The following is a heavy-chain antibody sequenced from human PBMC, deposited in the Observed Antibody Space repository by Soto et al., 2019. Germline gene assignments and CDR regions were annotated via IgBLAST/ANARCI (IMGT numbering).Heavy chain of an antibody. CDR3: ARESCSGGSCYSVFWFDP. J-gene: IGHJ5*02. CDR1: GYTFTGYY. V-gene: IGHV1-2*02. Sequence: GASVKVSCKASGYTFTGYYMHWVRQAPGQGLEWMGWINPNSGGTNYAQKFQGRVTMTRDTSISTAYMELSRLRSDDTAVYYCARESCSGGSCYSVFWFDPWGQGTLVTVSS. CDR2: INPNSGGT. D-gene: IGHD2-15*01.